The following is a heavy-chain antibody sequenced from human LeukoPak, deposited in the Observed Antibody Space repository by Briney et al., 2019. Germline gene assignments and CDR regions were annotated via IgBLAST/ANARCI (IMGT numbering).Heavy chain of an antibody. V-gene: IGHV1-24*01. D-gene: IGHD5-18*01. J-gene: IGHJ4*02. CDR3: ARVKGWSGYSYGTLDY. Sequence: ASVKVSRKVSGYTLTELSMHWVRQAPGKGLEWMGGFDPEDGETIYAQKFQGRVTMTEDTSTDTAYMELSSLRSEDTAVYYCARVKGWSGYSYGTLDYWGQGTLVTVSS. CDR2: FDPEDGET. CDR1: GYTLTELS.